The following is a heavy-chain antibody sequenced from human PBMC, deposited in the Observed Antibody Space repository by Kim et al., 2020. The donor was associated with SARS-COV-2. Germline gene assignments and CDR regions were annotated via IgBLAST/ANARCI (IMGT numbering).Heavy chain of an antibody. J-gene: IGHJ6*02. D-gene: IGHD4-17*01. CDR3: ARDRDYGDSPYYYYGRDV. CDR2: IYSGGST. CDR1: GFTVSSNY. V-gene: IGHV3-53*01. Sequence: GGSLRLSCAASGFTVSSNYMSWVRQAPGKGLEWVSVIYSGGSTYYADSGKGRVTISRDNSKNTLYLQMNSLRAEDTAVYYCARDRDYGDSPYYYYGRDVWGQGTTVAVSS.